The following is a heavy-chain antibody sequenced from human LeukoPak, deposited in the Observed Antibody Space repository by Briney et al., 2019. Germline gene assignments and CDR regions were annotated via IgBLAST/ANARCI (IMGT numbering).Heavy chain of an antibody. Sequence: ETLSLTCAVHGGSFSGYYWSWIRQPPGKGLEWIGEINHSGSTNYNPSLKSRVTISVDTSKNQFSLKLSSVTAADTAVYYCARTYGDYNPFVYWGQGTLVTVSS. V-gene: IGHV4-34*01. D-gene: IGHD4-17*01. CDR2: INHSGST. J-gene: IGHJ4*02. CDR1: GGSFSGYY. CDR3: ARTYGDYNPFVY.